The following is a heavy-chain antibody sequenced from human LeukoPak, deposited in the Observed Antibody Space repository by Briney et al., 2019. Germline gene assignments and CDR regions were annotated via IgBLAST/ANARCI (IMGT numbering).Heavy chain of an antibody. CDR2: ISSSGSTI. J-gene: IGHJ6*02. CDR1: GFTFSDYY. Sequence: GGSLRLSCAASGFTFSDYYMSWIRQAPGKGLEWVSYISSSGSTIYYADSVKGRFTISRDNAKNSLYLQMNSLRAEDTAVYYCARDRGFGEFTYYYGMDVWGQGTTVTVSS. D-gene: IGHD3-10*01. V-gene: IGHV3-11*01. CDR3: ARDRGFGEFTYYYGMDV.